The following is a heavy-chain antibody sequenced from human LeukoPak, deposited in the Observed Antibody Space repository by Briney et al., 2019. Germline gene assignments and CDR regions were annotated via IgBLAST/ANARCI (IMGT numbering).Heavy chain of an antibody. CDR1: GYTFSNFG. J-gene: IGHJ4*02. D-gene: IGHD2-2*01. CDR2: ISGSNDNP. V-gene: IGHV1-18*01. Sequence: AAVKVSCKASGYTFSNFGISWLRQAPGQGLEWMGWISGSNDNPNYGQKFQGRLTVTTDSSTSTAYMELRNLRSDDTAVYYCARDGTSTDDYWGQGTLVTVSS. CDR3: ARDGTSTDDY.